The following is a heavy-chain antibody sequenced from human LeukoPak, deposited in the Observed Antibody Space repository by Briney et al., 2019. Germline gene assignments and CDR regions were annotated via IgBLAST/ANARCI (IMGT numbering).Heavy chain of an antibody. Sequence: PGGSLRLSCAASGFNFNSYTMHWVRQAPGKGLEWVAVISYDGSNKYYADSVKGRFTISRDNSKNTLYLQMNSLRAEDTAVYYCAKDLPYYDFWSGYYTGIVPLPDYWGQGTLVTVSS. V-gene: IGHV3-30*18. CDR2: ISYDGSNK. CDR3: AKDLPYYDFWSGYYTGIVPLPDY. D-gene: IGHD3-3*01. J-gene: IGHJ4*02. CDR1: GFNFNSYT.